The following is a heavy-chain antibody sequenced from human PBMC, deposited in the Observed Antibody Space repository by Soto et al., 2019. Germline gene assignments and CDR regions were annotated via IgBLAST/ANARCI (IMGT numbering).Heavy chain of an antibody. CDR3: TTRFYYSETRGHPRDFDF. V-gene: IGHV3-15*01. J-gene: IGHJ4*02. D-gene: IGHD3-10*01. Sequence: EVQLVESGAGLVKPGGSLRLSCTASGFTFRNAWMSWVRQAPGKGLEWVGRIKRESDGGKTNYASPVKGRVTMAIDDSNHLLFLTMNSLKALDTAVSYCTTRFYYSETRGHPRDFDFWGQVTIVSVAS. CDR1: GFTFRNAW. CDR2: IKRESDGGKT.